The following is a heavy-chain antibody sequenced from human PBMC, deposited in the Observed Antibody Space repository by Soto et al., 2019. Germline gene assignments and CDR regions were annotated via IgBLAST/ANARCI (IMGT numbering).Heavy chain of an antibody. CDR1: GFTFSSYG. D-gene: IGHD4-17*01. V-gene: IGHV3-33*01. Sequence: QVQLVESGGGVVQPGRSLRLCCAASGFTFSSYGMHWVRQAPGKGLEWVAVIWYDGSNKYYADSVKGRFTISRDNSKNTLYLQMNSLRAEDTAVYYCAREVPDYGDYAHAFDIWGQGTMVTVSS. CDR2: IWYDGSNK. J-gene: IGHJ3*02. CDR3: AREVPDYGDYAHAFDI.